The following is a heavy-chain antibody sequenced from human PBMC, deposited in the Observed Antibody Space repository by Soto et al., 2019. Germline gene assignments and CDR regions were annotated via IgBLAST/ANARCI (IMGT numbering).Heavy chain of an antibody. D-gene: IGHD5-12*01. J-gene: IGHJ4*02. CDR3: ARHGYTYSRQGDFDY. Sequence: SETLSLTCAVYGGSFSGYYWSWIRQPPGRGLEWIGEVLHSGNTNYEPSLKSRVTISADTSKNQFSLKLNYVTAADTAVYFCARHGYTYSRQGDFDYWGQGTLVTVSS. CDR2: VLHSGNT. CDR1: GGSFSGYY. V-gene: IGHV4-34*12.